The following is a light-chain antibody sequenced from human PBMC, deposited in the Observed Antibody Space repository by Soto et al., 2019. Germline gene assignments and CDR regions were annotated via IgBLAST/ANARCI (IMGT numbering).Light chain of an antibody. CDR3: QQRSNWPPL. Sequence: EIVLTQSPGTLSLSPGERATLSCRASQSVSSYLAWYQQKPGQAPRLLIYDASNRATGIPARFSGSGSGTDFTLTISSLEPEDFAVYYCQQRSNWPPLFGQGTKVDIK. J-gene: IGKJ1*01. CDR2: DAS. V-gene: IGKV3-11*01. CDR1: QSVSSY.